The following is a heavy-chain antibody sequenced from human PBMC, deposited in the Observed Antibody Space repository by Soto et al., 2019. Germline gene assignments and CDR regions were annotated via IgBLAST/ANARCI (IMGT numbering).Heavy chain of an antibody. CDR1: GFSFRTFW. J-gene: IGHJ3*01. V-gene: IGHV3-7*01. CDR2: INQDESEK. D-gene: IGHD6-6*01. CDR3: VSSNIVGRPG. Sequence: EMQLVESGGGLVQPGGSLRLSCAASGFSFRTFWMAWVRQAPGKGLEWVANINQDESEKHYVDSVKGRFTISRDNAKNSLYLQMNNLRVEDTAVYYCVSSNIVGRPGGGQGTMVTVSS.